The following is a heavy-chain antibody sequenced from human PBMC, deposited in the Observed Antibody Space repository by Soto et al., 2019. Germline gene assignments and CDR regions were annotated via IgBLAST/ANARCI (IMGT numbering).Heavy chain of an antibody. CDR3: AREVKKWELWDYYYYGMDV. D-gene: IGHD1-26*01. J-gene: IGHJ6*02. V-gene: IGHV3-48*02. CDR2: ISSSSSTI. Sequence: GGSLRLSCAASGFTFSSYSMNWVRRAPGKGLEWVSYISSSSSTIYYADSVKGRFTISRDNAKNSLYLQMNSLRDEDTAVYYCAREVKKWELWDYYYYGMDVWGQGTTVTVSS. CDR1: GFTFSSYS.